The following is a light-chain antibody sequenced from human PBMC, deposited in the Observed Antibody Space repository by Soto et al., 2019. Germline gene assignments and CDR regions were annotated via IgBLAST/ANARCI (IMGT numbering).Light chain of an antibody. CDR3: QEYSNWWT. Sequence: ETVMTQSPATLSVSPGERATLSCRASQSVGTNVAWYQHKPGQAPRLLIYGASTRATGAPARFSGSAPGAEFTLTISSIQSEDSAVYYCQEYSNWWTFGQGTKIEIK. J-gene: IGKJ1*01. CDR1: QSVGTN. CDR2: GAS. V-gene: IGKV3-15*01.